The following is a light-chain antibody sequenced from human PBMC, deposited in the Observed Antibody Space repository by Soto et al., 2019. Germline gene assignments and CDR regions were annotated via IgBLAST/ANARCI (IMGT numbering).Light chain of an antibody. CDR1: ALTKKI. CDR3: QSADSSGTYRV. V-gene: IGLV3-25*03. J-gene: IGLJ2*01. Sequence: SYELIQPPSMSVSPGQTARITCSGDALTKKIAYWYQQKPGQAPVLVIYKDSERPSGIPERFSGSTSGTAVTLTISGVQAEDEADYYCQSADSSGTYRVFGGGTKLTVL. CDR2: KDS.